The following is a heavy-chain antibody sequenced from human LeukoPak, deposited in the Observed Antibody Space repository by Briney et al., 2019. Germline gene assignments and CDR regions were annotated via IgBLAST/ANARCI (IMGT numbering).Heavy chain of an antibody. V-gene: IGHV3-48*04. CDR2: ISSSGSTI. D-gene: IGHD6-19*01. J-gene: IGHJ4*02. Sequence: GGPLRLSCAASGFTFSSYSMNWVRQAPGKGLEWVSYISSSGSTIYYADSVKGRFTISRDNAKNSLYLQMNSLRAEDTAVYYCARATLLSIAVAGTPFDYWGQGTLVTVSS. CDR3: ARATLLSIAVAGTPFDY. CDR1: GFTFSSYS.